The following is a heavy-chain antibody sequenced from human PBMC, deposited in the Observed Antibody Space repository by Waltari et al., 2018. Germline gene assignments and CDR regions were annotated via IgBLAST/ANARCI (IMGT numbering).Heavy chain of an antibody. Sequence: EVQLVQSGAEVKKPGESLKISCKGSGYSFTSYWIGWVRQMPGKGLEWMGIIYPGDSDTRYSPSFQGQVTIAADKSISTAYLQWSSLKASDTAMYYCARHYCRSTSCYTPDYWGQGTLVTVSS. V-gene: IGHV5-51*01. J-gene: IGHJ4*02. D-gene: IGHD2-2*02. CDR2: IYPGDSDT. CDR1: GYSFTSYW. CDR3: ARHYCRSTSCYTPDY.